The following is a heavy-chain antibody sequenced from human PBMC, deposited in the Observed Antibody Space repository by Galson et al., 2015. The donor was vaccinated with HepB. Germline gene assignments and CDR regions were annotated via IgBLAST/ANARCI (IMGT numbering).Heavy chain of an antibody. J-gene: IGHJ6*02. CDR3: AREPSDFRKYYYGMDV. CDR2: INPSGGST. Sequence: KVSCKASGYTFTSYYMHWVRQAPGQGLEWMGIINPSGGSTSYAQKFQGRVTMTRDTSTSTVYMELSSLRSEDTAVYYCAREPSDFRKYYYGMDVWGQGTTVTVSS. CDR1: GYTFTSYY. V-gene: IGHV1-46*03. D-gene: IGHD3/OR15-3a*01.